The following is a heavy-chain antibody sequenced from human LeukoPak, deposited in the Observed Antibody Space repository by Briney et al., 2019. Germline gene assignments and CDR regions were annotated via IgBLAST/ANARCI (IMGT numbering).Heavy chain of an antibody. CDR3: ARSRGMTYYYGSGSYPTFDY. CDR1: GYTFTSYY. CDR2: INPSGGST. V-gene: IGHV1-46*01. J-gene: IGHJ4*02. Sequence: GASVKVSCKASGYTFTSYYMHWVRQAPGQGLEWMGIINPSGGSTSYAQKFQGRVTMTRDTSTSTVYMELSSLRSEDTAVYYCARSRGMTYYYGSGSYPTFDYWGQGTLVTVSS. D-gene: IGHD3-10*01.